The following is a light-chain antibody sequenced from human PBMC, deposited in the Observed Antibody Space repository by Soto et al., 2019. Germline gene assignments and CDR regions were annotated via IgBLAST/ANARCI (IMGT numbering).Light chain of an antibody. CDR2: AAS. J-gene: IGKJ1*01. V-gene: IGKV3-20*01. CDR3: QHYGSSRT. Sequence: EIVLTQSPGTLSLSPGERATLSCRASQSVSSSYLAWYQQKPGQAPRLLIYAASSRATGIPDRFIGSGSGTDFTLTISRLEPEDFAVYYCQHYGSSRTFGQGTKVEIK. CDR1: QSVSSSY.